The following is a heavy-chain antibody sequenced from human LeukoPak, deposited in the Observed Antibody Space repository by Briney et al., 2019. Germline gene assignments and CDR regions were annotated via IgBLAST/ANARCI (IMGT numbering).Heavy chain of an antibody. V-gene: IGHV3-33*06. Sequence: GGSLRLSCAASGFTFSSCGMHWVRQAPGKGLEWVAVIWYDGSNKYYVDSVKGRFTISRDNSKNTLYLQMNSLRAEDTAMYYCAKDRDTAMEIDYWGQGTLVIVSS. CDR1: GFTFSSCG. J-gene: IGHJ4*02. D-gene: IGHD5-18*01. CDR3: AKDRDTAMEIDY. CDR2: IWYDGSNK.